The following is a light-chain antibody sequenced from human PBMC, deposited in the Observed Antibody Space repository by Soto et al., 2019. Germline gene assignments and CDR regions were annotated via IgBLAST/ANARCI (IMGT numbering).Light chain of an antibody. CDR3: AVWDDSLNAVV. CDR1: TSNIGSNS. Sequence: QSVLTQPPSSSGTPGQRVTISCSRCTSNIGSNSVNWYQQLPGTAPRPLIYANNHRPSGVPDRFSGSKSGTSVSLAIGGLQSDDEAHYDWAVWDDSLNAVVFGGGTKLTVL. CDR2: ANN. V-gene: IGLV1-44*01. J-gene: IGLJ2*01.